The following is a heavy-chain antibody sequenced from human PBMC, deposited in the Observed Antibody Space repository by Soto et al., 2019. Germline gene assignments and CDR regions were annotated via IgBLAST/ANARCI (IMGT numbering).Heavy chain of an antibody. Sequence: GGSLRLSCAASGFTFSSYSMNWVRQAPGKGLEWVSSISSSSSYIYYADSVKGRFTISRDNAKNSLYLQMNSLRAEDTAVYYCARGVCSGGSCYSDAFDIWGQGTMVTVSS. V-gene: IGHV3-21*01. D-gene: IGHD2-15*01. CDR2: ISSSSSYI. CDR1: GFTFSSYS. CDR3: ARGVCSGGSCYSDAFDI. J-gene: IGHJ3*02.